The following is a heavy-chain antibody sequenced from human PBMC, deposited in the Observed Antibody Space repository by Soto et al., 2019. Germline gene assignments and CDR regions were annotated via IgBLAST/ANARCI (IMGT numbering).Heavy chain of an antibody. V-gene: IGHV3-21*06. J-gene: IGHJ4*02. Sequence: GGSLRLSCAAPGFTFTRYSMNWVRQAPGKGLEWVSSISSTTHYIYYADSMRGRFTISRDNAKNAVYLEMNSLRAEDTAVYYCARESEDLTSNFDYWGQGTLVTVSS. CDR3: ARESEDLTSNFDY. CDR2: ISSTTHYI. CDR1: GFTFTRYS.